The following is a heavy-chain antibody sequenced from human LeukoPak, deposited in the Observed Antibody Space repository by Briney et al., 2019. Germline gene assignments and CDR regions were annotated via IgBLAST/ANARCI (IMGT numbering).Heavy chain of an antibody. CDR3: ARDFFYRGAFDI. Sequence: KPSETLSLTCAVSGGSISSGGYSWSWIRQPPGKGLEWIGYIYHSGSTYYNPSLKSRVTISVDRSKNQFYLKLSSVTAADTAVYYCARDFFYRGAFDIWGQGTMVTVSS. J-gene: IGHJ3*02. CDR2: IYHSGST. CDR1: GGSISSGGYS. V-gene: IGHV4-30-2*01. D-gene: IGHD2/OR15-2a*01.